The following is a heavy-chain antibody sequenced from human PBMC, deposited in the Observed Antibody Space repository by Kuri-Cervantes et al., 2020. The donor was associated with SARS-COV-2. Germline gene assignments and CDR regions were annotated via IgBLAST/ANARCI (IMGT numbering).Heavy chain of an antibody. D-gene: IGHD2-2*01. CDR3: ATSNCSSTRCFARGNWFDP. Sequence: ASVKVSSNASGYTFTSYDINWVRQATGQGLEWMGWMNPNSGNTGYAQKFQGRVTITADKSTSTAYMELSSLRSGDTAVYYCATSNCSSTRCFARGNWFDPWGQGTLVTVSS. J-gene: IGHJ5*02. V-gene: IGHV1-8*01. CDR2: MNPNSGNT. CDR1: GYTFTSYD.